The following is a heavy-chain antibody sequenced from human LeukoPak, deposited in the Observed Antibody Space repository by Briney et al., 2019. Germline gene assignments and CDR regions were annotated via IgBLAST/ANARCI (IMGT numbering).Heavy chain of an antibody. CDR1: GYTVTNYY. CDR3: ARSGMWFSTND. Sequence: ASVKVSCKASGYTVTNYYMHWVRQAPGQGLEWMGMNNPSISSRTYAQKFQGRVTVTSDTSTSTVYMEVSSLRSEDTAIYYCARSGMWFSTNDWGQGTLVTVSS. D-gene: IGHD2-21*01. V-gene: IGHV1-46*01. J-gene: IGHJ4*02. CDR2: NNPSISSR.